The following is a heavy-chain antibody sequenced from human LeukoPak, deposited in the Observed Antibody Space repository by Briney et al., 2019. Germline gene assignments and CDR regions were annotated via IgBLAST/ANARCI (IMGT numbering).Heavy chain of an antibody. CDR3: ARDNLFGGAFDI. CDR1: GGSMSIYY. CDR2: IYYCGST. D-gene: IGHD2-15*01. V-gene: IGHV4-59*01. Sequence: SEPLSLTCTLSGGSMSIYYCQCIRQPPEKGREWIGYIYYCGSTNYHPSLKTRVTISVDTSKHRFSLKLSSVTAADTAVYYGARDNLFGGAFDIWGQGTMVTVSS. J-gene: IGHJ3*02.